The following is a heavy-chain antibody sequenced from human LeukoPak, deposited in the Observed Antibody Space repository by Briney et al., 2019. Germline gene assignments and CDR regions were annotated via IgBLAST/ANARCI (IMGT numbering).Heavy chain of an antibody. V-gene: IGHV4-59*12. CDR1: GGSISSYY. J-gene: IGHJ5*02. D-gene: IGHD4-17*01. CDR3: ARDSLGSYGDFNWFDP. CDR2: IYYSGST. Sequence: SETLSLTCTVSGGSISSYYWSWIRQPPGKGLEWIGYIYYSGSTNYNPSLKSRVTISVDTSKNQFSLKLSSVTAADTAVYYCARDSLGSYGDFNWFDPWGQGTLVTVSS.